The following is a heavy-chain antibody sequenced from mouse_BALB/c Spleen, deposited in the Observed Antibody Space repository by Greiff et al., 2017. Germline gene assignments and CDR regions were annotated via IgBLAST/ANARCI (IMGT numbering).Heavy chain of an antibody. J-gene: IGHJ2*01. D-gene: IGHD2-14*01. CDR3: ARREGYRFYYFDY. CDR1: GYTFTSYV. CDR2: INPYNDGT. Sequence: EVKLMESGPELVKPGASVKMSCKASGYTFTSYVMHWVKQKPGQGLEWIGYINPYNDGTKYNEKFKGKATLTSDKSSSTAYMELSSLTSEDSAVYYCARREGYRFYYFDYWGQGTTLTVSS. V-gene: IGHV1-14*01.